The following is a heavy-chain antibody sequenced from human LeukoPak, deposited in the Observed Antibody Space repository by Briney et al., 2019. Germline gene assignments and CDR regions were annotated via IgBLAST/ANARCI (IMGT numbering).Heavy chain of an antibody. V-gene: IGHV1-69*13. Sequence: SVKVSCKASGGTFSSYAISWVRQARGQGLEWMGGIIPIFGTANYAQKFQGRVTITADESTSTAYMGLSSLRSEDTAVYYCASWQLHHDAFDIWGQGTMVTVSS. CDR2: IIPIFGTA. CDR1: GGTFSSYA. D-gene: IGHD1-26*01. J-gene: IGHJ3*02. CDR3: ASWQLHHDAFDI.